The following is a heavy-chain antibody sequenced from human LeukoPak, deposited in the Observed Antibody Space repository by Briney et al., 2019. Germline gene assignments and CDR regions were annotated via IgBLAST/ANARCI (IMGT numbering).Heavy chain of an antibody. J-gene: IGHJ6*03. V-gene: IGHV1-69*04. CDR3: ARAVVVPAHYYYYMDV. CDR2: IIPILGIA. CDR1: GGTFSSYA. Sequence: GASVKVSRKASGGTFSSYAISWVRQAPGQGLEWMGRIIPILGIANYTQKFQGRVTMTRDTSTSTVYMELSSLRSEDTAVYYCARAVVVPAHYYYYMDVWGKGTTVTVSS. D-gene: IGHD2-2*01.